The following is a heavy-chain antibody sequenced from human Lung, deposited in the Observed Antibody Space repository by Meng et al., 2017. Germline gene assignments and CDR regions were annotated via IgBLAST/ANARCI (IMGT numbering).Heavy chain of an antibody. CDR1: GYTFTSYD. CDR3: ARGEYSTSSWLDP. J-gene: IGHJ5*02. CDR2: ISAYSGNT. Sequence: QVQLVQSGAEVKKPGASVKVSCKASGYTFTSYDISWVRQAPGQGLEWMGWISAYSGNTNYAQKFQGRVTITADNPTSTAYMELSSLTSEDTAVYYCARGEYSTSSWLDPWGQGTLVTVSS. V-gene: IGHV1-18*01. D-gene: IGHD5-12*01.